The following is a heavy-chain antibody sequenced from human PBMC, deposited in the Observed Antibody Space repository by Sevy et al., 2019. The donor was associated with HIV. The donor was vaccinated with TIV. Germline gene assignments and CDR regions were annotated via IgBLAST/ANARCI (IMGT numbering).Heavy chain of an antibody. CDR1: GFIFSTYG. V-gene: IGHV3-33*01. D-gene: IGHD2-8*01. Sequence: GGSLRLSCVASGFIFSTYGMHWVRQTPGKGLEWVAVICDDGINKDYADSVKGRFIISRDNSKNTMYLEMDSLRAEDTGVYYCARDSRNGLDPWGQGALVTVSS. CDR2: ICDDGINK. J-gene: IGHJ5*02. CDR3: ARDSRNGLDP.